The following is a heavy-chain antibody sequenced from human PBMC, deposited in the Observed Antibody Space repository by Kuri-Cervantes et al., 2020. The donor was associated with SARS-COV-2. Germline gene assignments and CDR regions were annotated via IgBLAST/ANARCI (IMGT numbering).Heavy chain of an antibody. CDR2: IIPIFGTA. Sequence: SVKVSCKASGGTFSSYAICWVRQAPGQGLDWMGGIIPIFGTANYAQMFQGRVTITADESTSTAYMELSSLRSEDTAVYYCAREGLWFGELYRVYYYYYGMDVWGQGTTVTVSS. J-gene: IGHJ6*02. CDR3: AREGLWFGELYRVYYYYYGMDV. V-gene: IGHV1-69*13. CDR1: GGTFSSYA. D-gene: IGHD3-10*01.